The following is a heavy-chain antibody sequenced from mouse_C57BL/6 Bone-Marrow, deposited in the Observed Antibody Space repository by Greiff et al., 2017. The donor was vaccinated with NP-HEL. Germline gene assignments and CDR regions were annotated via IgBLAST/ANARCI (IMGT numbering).Heavy chain of an antibody. V-gene: IGHV1-64*01. CDR3: ARSDYGSSSWYFDV. J-gene: IGHJ1*03. CDR1: GYTFTSYW. CDR2: IHPNSGST. Sequence: VQLQQSGAELVKPGASVKLSCKASGYTFTSYWMHWVKQRPGQGLEWIGMIHPNSGSTNYNEKFKSKATLTVDKSSSTAYMQLSSLTSEDSAVYYCARSDYGSSSWYFDVWGTGTTVTVSS. D-gene: IGHD1-1*01.